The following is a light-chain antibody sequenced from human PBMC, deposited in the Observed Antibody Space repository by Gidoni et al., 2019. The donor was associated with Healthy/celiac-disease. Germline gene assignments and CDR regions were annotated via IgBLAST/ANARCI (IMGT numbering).Light chain of an antibody. CDR2: DDS. V-gene: IGLV3-21*03. J-gene: IGLJ2*01. Sequence: SYVLTQPPSVSVSPGKTATITCAGNNIGSKSSHWYQQNPDQAPVLVVYDDSDRPSGVPEQFSGSNNGNKATLTISRVEDGDEDDYYCQVWDSSSDHPVVFGGGTKLTVL. CDR3: QVWDSSSDHPVV. CDR1: NIGSKS.